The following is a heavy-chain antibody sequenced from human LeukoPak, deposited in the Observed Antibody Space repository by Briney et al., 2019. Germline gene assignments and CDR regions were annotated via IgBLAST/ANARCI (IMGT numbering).Heavy chain of an antibody. CDR3: ARRTDGSWSAAFDI. V-gene: IGHV4-59*01. D-gene: IGHD3-10*01. Sequence: PSETLSLTCTVSGGSISSYYWSWIRQPPGKGLEWIRYIYYSGSTNYNPSLKSRVTISVDTSKNQFSLKLSSVTAADTAVYYCARRTDGSWSAAFDIWGQGTMVTVSS. CDR2: IYYSGST. J-gene: IGHJ3*02. CDR1: GGSISSYY.